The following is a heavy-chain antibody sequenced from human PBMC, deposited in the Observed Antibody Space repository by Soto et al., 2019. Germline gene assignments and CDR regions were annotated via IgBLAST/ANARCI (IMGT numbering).Heavy chain of an antibody. J-gene: IGHJ5*02. D-gene: IGHD6-19*01. CDR2: ISSSSSYI. CDR1: GFTFSSYS. Sequence: LRLSCAASGFTFSSYSMNWVRQAPGKGLEWVSSISSSSSYIYYADSVKGRFTISRDNAKNSLYLQMNSLRAEDTAVYYCARDLGQWLPSNWFDPWGQGTLVTVSS. V-gene: IGHV3-21*01. CDR3: ARDLGQWLPSNWFDP.